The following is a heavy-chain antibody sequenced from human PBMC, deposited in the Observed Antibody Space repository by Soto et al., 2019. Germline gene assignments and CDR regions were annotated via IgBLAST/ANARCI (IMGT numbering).Heavy chain of an antibody. V-gene: IGHV4-34*01. Sequence: QVQLQQWGAGPLRPLETLSLTCGVSGGSFSGYYWAWIRQSPGKWLEWIGEINDRGSINYNPSLKSRVSISVDTSKSHYSLNLRSVTAADTAVYYCARESHDILTGPPWVWYFDLCGRGTLVTVSS. CDR1: GGSFSGYY. J-gene: IGHJ2*01. CDR3: ARESHDILTGPPWVWYFDL. CDR2: INDRGSI. D-gene: IGHD3-9*01.